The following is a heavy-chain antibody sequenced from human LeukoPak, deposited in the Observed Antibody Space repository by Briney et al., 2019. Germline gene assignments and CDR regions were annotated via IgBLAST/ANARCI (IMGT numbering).Heavy chain of an antibody. V-gene: IGHV3-23*01. J-gene: IGHJ4*02. CDR2: ISGSGGST. CDR3: AKRPSYSSSWYSFDC. Sequence: GGSLRLSCAASGFTFSSYAMSWVRQAPGKGLEWVSAISGSGGSTYYADSVKGRFTISRDNSKNTLYLQMNSLRAEDTAVYYCAKRPSYSSSWYSFDCWGQGTLVTVSS. CDR1: GFTFSSYA. D-gene: IGHD6-13*01.